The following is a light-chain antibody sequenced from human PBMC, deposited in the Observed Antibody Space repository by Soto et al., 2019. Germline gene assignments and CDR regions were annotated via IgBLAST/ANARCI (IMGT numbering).Light chain of an antibody. CDR1: QGLSSW. CDR3: QQANSFTFS. V-gene: IGKV1-12*01. CDR2: AAS. J-gene: IGKJ3*01. Sequence: DFQMTQSPSAVSASVGDRVTITCRASQGLSSWLDWYQQKPGKAPKLLIYAASSLQSGVPSRFSGSVSGTDFTLTISSLQPEAFATYYCQQANSFTFSFGPGTKVDI.